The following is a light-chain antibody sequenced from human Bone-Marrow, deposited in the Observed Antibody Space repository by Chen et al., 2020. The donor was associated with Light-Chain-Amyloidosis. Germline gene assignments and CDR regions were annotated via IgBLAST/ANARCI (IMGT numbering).Light chain of an antibody. CDR2: DDS. V-gene: IGLV3-21*02. J-gene: IGLJ3*02. CDR1: NIGSTS. Sequence: SYVLTQPSSVSVAPGQTATIACGGNNIGSTSVHWYQQTPGQAPLLVVYDDSDRPSGIPERLSGSNSANTATLTIVRVEAGDEADYYGQVWDRRSDRPVFGGGTKLPVL. CDR3: QVWDRRSDRPV.